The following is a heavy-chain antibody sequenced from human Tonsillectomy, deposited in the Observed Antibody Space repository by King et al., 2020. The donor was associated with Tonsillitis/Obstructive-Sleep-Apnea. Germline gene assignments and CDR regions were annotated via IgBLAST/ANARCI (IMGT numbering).Heavy chain of an antibody. CDR2: ISYDGSNK. CDR3: ASDIPAVGYYYGMDV. D-gene: IGHD6-13*01. V-gene: IGHV3-30*04. J-gene: IGHJ6*02. Sequence: VQLVESGGGVVQPGRSLRLSCAASGFTFSSYTMHWVRQAPGKGLEWVAVISYDGSNKYYADSVKGRFTISRDNSKNTLYLQMNSLRVEDTAMYYCASDIPAVGYYYGMDVWGQGTTVTVSS. CDR1: GFTFSSYT.